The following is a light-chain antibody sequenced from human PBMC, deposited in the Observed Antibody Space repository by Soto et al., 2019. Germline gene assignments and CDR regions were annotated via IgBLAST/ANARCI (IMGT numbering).Light chain of an antibody. V-gene: IGKV3-20*01. Sequence: EIVLTQCPGTLSLSPGERATLACRASQSVSNVYLAWYQQKPGQAPRLLIYDTSNSATGIPDRFSGCGSVTDFTLTISRLVPEAVAVYYCQQSGSSPRYFGKGTKLEIK. J-gene: IGKJ2*01. CDR3: QQSGSSPRY. CDR2: DTS. CDR1: QSVSNVY.